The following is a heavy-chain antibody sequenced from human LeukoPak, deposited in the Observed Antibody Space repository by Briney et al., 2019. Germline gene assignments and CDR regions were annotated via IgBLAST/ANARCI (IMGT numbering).Heavy chain of an antibody. CDR2: INHSGST. CDR1: GGSFSGYY. Sequence: SETLSLTCAVYGGSFSGYYWSWIRQPPGKGLEWIGEINHSGSTNYNPSLKSRVTISVDTSKNQFSLKLSSVTAADTAVYYCARTEVSGSSPFDYWGQGTLVTVSS. D-gene: IGHD1-26*01. J-gene: IGHJ4*02. V-gene: IGHV4-34*01. CDR3: ARTEVSGSSPFDY.